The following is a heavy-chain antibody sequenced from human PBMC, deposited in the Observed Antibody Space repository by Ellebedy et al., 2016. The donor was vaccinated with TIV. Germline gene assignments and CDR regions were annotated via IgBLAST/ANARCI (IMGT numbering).Heavy chain of an antibody. Sequence: SETLSLTCSVSGGSISSSDYYWGRNRQPPGKGLEWIGSIFYSVSTYYHPSLKSRATISVDPSRNHFSLKLSSVTAEDTAVYFCARRGAYYDFWSGWGQGTLFTVSS. CDR3: ARRGAYYDFWSG. D-gene: IGHD3-3*01. V-gene: IGHV4-39*02. CDR1: GGSISSSDYY. CDR2: IFYSVST. J-gene: IGHJ1*01.